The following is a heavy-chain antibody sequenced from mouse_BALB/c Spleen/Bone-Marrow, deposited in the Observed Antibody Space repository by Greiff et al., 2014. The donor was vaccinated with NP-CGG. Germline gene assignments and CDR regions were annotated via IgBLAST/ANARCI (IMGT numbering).Heavy chain of an antibody. D-gene: IGHD1-1*01. J-gene: IGHJ4*01. V-gene: IGHV1-87*01. CDR1: GYTFTSYW. CDR2: IYPGNDDT. Sequence: VQLQESGAELARLGASVKLSCKASGYTFTSYWMQWVKQRPGQGLEWIGAIYPGNDDTRYTQKFKGKATLTADKSSSTAYMQLSSLASEDSAVYYCAREGYYYGSSPYYAMDYWGQGTSVPVSS. CDR3: AREGYYYGSSPYYAMDY.